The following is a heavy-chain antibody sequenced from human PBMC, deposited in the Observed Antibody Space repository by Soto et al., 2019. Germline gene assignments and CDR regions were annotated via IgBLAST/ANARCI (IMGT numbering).Heavy chain of an antibody. CDR1: GVTFSSYS. CDR3: AKQSPLFWSAFFPDY. D-gene: IGHD3-3*01. V-gene: IGHV3-23*01. CDR2: ISGSGGST. J-gene: IGHJ4*02. Sequence: GGSLSLSCAASGVTFSSYSMILIRQAHGKGLEWVSAISGSGGSTYYADSVKGRFTISRDNSKNTLYLQMNSLRAEDTAVYYCAKQSPLFWSAFFPDYWGQGTLVTVSS.